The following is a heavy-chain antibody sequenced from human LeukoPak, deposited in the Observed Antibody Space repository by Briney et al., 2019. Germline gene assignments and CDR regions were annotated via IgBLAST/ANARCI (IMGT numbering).Heavy chain of an antibody. CDR3: AGRGLSTGWTFDY. J-gene: IGHJ4*01. Sequence: SETLSLTCSVSGGSISTYYWSWIRQPAGKGLEWIAQIHTSGSTNFNPSLKSRVSISMDTPNHQFSLMISSVTAADTAIYYCAGRGLSTGWTFDYWGHGTLVTVSS. V-gene: IGHV4-4*07. CDR2: IHTSGST. D-gene: IGHD6-19*01. CDR1: GGSISTYY.